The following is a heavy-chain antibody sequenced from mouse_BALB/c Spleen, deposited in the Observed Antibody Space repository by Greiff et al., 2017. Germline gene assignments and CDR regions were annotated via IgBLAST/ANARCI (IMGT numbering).Heavy chain of an antibody. V-gene: IGHV7-3*02. CDR1: GFTFTDYY. CDR2: IRNKANGYTT. CDR3: ARVPHYYGSSYWYFDV. Sequence: EVQVVESGGGLVQPGGSLRLSCATSGFTFTDYYMSWVRQPPGKALEWLGFIRNKANGYTTEYSASVKGPFTIYRDNSQSILYLQMNTLRAEDIATYYCARVPHYYGSSYWYFDVWGAGTTVTVSA. J-gene: IGHJ1*01. D-gene: IGHD1-1*01.